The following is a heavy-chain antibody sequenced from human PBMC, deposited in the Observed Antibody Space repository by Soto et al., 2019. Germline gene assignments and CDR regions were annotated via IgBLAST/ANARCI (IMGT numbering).Heavy chain of an antibody. CDR2: IFHSGNT. CDR3: ASIDVDTTKDTVIAFDV. V-gene: IGHV4-30-2*01. D-gene: IGHD5-18*01. CDR1: GGSISSGGYS. J-gene: IGHJ3*01. Sequence: QLQLQESGSGLVKPSQTLSLTCAVSGGSISSGGYSWSWIRQPPGKGLEWIGYIFHSGNTYYNPSLNSRGAISVDRSKNPFSLNLSFASAADTAVSYLASIDVDTTKDTVIAFDVWGQGTVVTVS.